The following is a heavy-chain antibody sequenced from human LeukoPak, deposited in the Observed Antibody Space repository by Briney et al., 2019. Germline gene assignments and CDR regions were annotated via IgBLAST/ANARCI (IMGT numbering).Heavy chain of an antibody. J-gene: IGHJ4*02. CDR3: ARLSPYGDYVYY. V-gene: IGHV4-59*08. D-gene: IGHD4-17*01. CDR1: GGSISSYY. Sequence: PSKTLSLTCTVSGGSISSYYWSWIRQPPGKGLEWIGYIYYSGSTNYNPSLKSRVTISVDTSKNQFSLKLSSVTAADTAVYYCARLSPYGDYVYYWGQGTLVTVSS. CDR2: IYYSGST.